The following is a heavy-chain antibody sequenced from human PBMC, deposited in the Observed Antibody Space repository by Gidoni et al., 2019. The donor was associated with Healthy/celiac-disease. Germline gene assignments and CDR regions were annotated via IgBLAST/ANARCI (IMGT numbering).Heavy chain of an antibody. D-gene: IGHD1-26*01. CDR2: ISWNSGSI. V-gene: IGHV3-9*01. Sequence: EVQLVESGGGLVQPGRSLRLSCAASGFTFDDYAMHWVRQAPGKGLEWVSGISWNSGSIGYADSVKGRFTISRDNAKNSLYLQMNSLRAEDTALYYCEKDIEWELLSRGWFDPWGQGTLVTVSS. CDR1: GFTFDDYA. CDR3: EKDIEWELLSRGWFDP. J-gene: IGHJ5*02.